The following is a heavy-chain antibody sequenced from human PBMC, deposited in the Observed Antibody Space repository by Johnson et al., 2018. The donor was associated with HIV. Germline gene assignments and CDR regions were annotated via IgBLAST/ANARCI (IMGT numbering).Heavy chain of an antibody. J-gene: IGHJ3*02. CDR3: ARDGPYYDSSGYYYGTVFYASDI. CDR1: GFTFSSYG. D-gene: IGHD3-22*01. Sequence: QVQLVESGGGVVQPGGSLRLSCAASGFTFSSYGMHWVRQAPGKGLEWVAFIRYDGSNKYYADSVKGRFIISSATSKNTLYLQMNSLRAEDTAVYYCARDGPYYDSSGYYYGTVFYASDIWGQGTMVTVSS. V-gene: IGHV3-30*02. CDR2: IRYDGSNK.